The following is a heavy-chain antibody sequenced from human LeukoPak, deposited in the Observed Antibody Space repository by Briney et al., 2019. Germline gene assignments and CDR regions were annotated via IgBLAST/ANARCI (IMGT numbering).Heavy chain of an antibody. J-gene: IGHJ5*02. V-gene: IGHV4-38-2*02. D-gene: IGHD3-3*01. Sequence: SETLSLTCTVSGYSISSGYYWGWIRQPPGKGLEWIGSIYHSGSTYYNPSLKSRVTISVATSKNQSSLKLSYVTAADTAVYYCARDRALFHGAPDLEWLSSTNWFDPWGQGTLVTVSS. CDR3: ARDRALFHGAPDLEWLSSTNWFDP. CDR2: IYHSGST. CDR1: GYSISSGYY.